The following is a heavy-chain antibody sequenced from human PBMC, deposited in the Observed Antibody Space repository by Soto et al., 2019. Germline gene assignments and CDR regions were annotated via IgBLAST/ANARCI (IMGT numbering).Heavy chain of an antibody. CDR1: GASISSYW. J-gene: IGHJ4*02. CDR2: LYNTGST. Sequence: TATLSLTYTRPGASISSYWWRSNRQSPGKGLEWIGYLYNTGSTNYNPSLKSRVTISVDTSKNQFSLKLTSVTAADTAVYYYARGKITDLFAYWGKGTLVTVSS. V-gene: IGHV4-59*12. CDR3: ARGKITDLFAY.